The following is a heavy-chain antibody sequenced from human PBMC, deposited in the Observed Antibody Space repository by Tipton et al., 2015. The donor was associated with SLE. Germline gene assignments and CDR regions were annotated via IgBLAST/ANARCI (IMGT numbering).Heavy chain of an antibody. CDR3: ARRGGGSYYYYYGMDV. V-gene: IGHV4-59*12. CDR1: GGSISSYY. D-gene: IGHD3-10*01. J-gene: IGHJ6*02. Sequence: TLSLTCTVSGGSISSYYWSWIRQPPGKGLEWIGYIYYSGSTNYNPSLKSRVTISVDTSKNQFSLKLSSVTAADTAVYYCARRGGGSYYYYYGMDVWGQGTTVTVSS. CDR2: IYYSGST.